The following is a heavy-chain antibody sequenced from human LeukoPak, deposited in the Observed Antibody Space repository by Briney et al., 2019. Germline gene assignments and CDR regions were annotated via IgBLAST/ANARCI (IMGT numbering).Heavy chain of an antibody. CDR2: IYSSGNT. D-gene: IGHD3-3*01. CDR1: GGSISTTNYY. V-gene: IGHV4-39*01. J-gene: IGHJ5*02. Sequence: SETLSLTCTVSGGSISTTNYYWGWIRQPPGRDLEWIGGIYSSGNTYYNPSLESRVTISVDTSKNQLSLKLTSATAADTSVYYCARHSGLRSPFDPWGQGTLVTVSS. CDR3: ARHSGLRSPFDP.